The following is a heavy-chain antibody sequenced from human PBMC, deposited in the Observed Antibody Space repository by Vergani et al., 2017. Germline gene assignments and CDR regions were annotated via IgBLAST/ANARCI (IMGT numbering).Heavy chain of an antibody. D-gene: IGHD1-7*01. CDR1: GGSFSGYY. CDR2: INHSGST. Sequence: QVQLPQWGAGLLKHSETLSLTCAVDGGSFSGYYWSWLRQPPGKGLEWIGEINHSGSTNYTPSLKSRVTISVATPKNQFSLKLSSVTAADTAVYYCARALTGTTEPYYYYGMDVWGQGP. V-gene: IGHV4-34*01. J-gene: IGHJ6*02. CDR3: ARALTGTTEPYYYYGMDV.